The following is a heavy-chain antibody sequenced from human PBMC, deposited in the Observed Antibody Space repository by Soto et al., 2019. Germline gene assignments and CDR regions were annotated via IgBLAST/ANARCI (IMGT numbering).Heavy chain of an antibody. J-gene: IGHJ4*02. CDR3: ARGRYGDY. CDR1: GYTFTSYG. V-gene: IGHV1-18*01. CDR2: ISAHNGNT. Sequence: QVHLVQSGAEVKKPGASVKVSCKASGYTFTSYGITWVRQAPGQGLEWMGWISAHNGNTDYAQKLQGRVIVTRDTSTSTAYMELRSLISDDTAVYYGARGRYGDYGGQGARVTVSS. D-gene: IGHD1-1*01.